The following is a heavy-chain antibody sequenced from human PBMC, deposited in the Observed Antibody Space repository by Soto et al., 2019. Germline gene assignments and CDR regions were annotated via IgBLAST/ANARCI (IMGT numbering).Heavy chain of an antibody. Sequence: VGSLRLSCAASGFTFSSYAMSWVRQAPGKGLEWVSAISGSGGSTYYADSVKGRFTISRDNSKNTLYLQMNSLRAEDTAVYYCAKDPYGDIYWYFDLWGRGTLVTVSS. CDR1: GFTFSSYA. CDR2: ISGSGGST. D-gene: IGHD4-17*01. V-gene: IGHV3-23*01. CDR3: AKDPYGDIYWYFDL. J-gene: IGHJ2*01.